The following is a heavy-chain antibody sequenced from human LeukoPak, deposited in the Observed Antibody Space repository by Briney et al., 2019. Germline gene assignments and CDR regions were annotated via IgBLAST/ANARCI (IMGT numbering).Heavy chain of an antibody. CDR3: ATNSRELLGYYFDY. V-gene: IGHV4-59*08. CDR1: GGSISSYY. CDR2: IYYSGST. D-gene: IGHD1-26*01. J-gene: IGHJ4*02. Sequence: PSETLSLTCTVSGGSISSYYWSWIRQPPGKGLEWIGYIYYSGSTNYNPSLKSRVTISVDTSKNQFSLKLSSVTAADTAVYYCATNSRELLGYYFDYWGQGTLVTVSS.